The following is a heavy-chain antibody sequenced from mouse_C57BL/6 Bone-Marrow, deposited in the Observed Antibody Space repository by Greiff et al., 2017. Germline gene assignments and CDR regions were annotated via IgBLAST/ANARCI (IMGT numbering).Heavy chain of an antibody. J-gene: IGHJ2*01. CDR3: ARDPYYNIYFDY. CDR2: IYPGDGDT. Sequence: QVQLQQSGPELVKPGASVKISCKASGYAFSSSWMNWVKQRPGKGLEWIGRIYPGDGDTNYNGKFKGKATLTADKSSSTAYMQLSSLTSEDSAVYFCARDPYYNIYFDYWGQGTTLTVSS. D-gene: IGHD2-12*01. CDR1: GYAFSSSW. V-gene: IGHV1-82*01.